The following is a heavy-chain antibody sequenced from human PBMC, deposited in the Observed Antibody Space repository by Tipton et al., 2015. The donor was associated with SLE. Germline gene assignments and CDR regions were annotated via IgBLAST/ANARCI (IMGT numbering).Heavy chain of an antibody. CDR1: GGSFSGYY. Sequence: TLSLTCAVYGGSFSGYYWSCIRQPPGKGLEWIGEINHSRSTNSNPSLKSRVTISVDTSKNQFSLKLSSVTAADTAVYYCARETPIRAAAAGTIDYWGQGTLVTVSS. CDR3: ARETPIRAAAAGTIDY. V-gene: IGHV4-34*01. J-gene: IGHJ4*02. CDR2: INHSRST. D-gene: IGHD6-13*01.